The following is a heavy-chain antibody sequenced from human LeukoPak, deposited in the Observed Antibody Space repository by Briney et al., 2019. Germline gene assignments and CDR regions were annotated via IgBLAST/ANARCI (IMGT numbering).Heavy chain of an antibody. J-gene: IGHJ4*02. D-gene: IGHD6-13*01. CDR1: GFTFSSYA. Sequence: PGGSLRLSCAASGFTFSSYAMSWVRQAPGKGLEWVSVISGSGGSTYYAESVKGRFTISRDNSKNTLYLQMNSLRAEDTAVYYCAKDQVAGEQQLGYSWGQGTLVTVSS. CDR2: ISGSGGST. CDR3: AKDQVAGEQQLGYS. V-gene: IGHV3-23*01.